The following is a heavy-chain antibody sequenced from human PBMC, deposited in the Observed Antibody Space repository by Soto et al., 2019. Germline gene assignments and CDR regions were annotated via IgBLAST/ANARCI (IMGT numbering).Heavy chain of an antibody. CDR1: GFTFNNYA. CDR2: ISGGGDTT. V-gene: IGHV3-23*01. Sequence: EVQLLESGGGLVQPGGSLRLSCAASGFTFNNYAMTWVRQAPGKGLEWVSAISGGGDTTSYADSVKGRFTVSRDGSKNTLYLQRSSRRAEDTALYYCAKGRGGAGSLTPRVDFGSQGTLVTFSS. J-gene: IGHJ4*02. D-gene: IGHD3-10*01. CDR3: AKGRGGAGSLTPRVDF.